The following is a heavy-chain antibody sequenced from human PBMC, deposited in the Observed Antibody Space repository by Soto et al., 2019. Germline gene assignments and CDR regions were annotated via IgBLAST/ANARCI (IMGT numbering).Heavy chain of an antibody. CDR3: ARNKWVDNSFDY. Sequence: ASVKVSCKASGYTFAGYYMHWVRQAPGQGLEWMGWINPNSGGTNYAQKFQGRVTMTRETSISTAYMELSRLRSDDTVVYYCARNKWVDNSFDYWGQGTLVTVSS. CDR1: GYTFAGYY. CDR2: INPNSGGT. D-gene: IGHD6-19*01. V-gene: IGHV1-2*02. J-gene: IGHJ4*02.